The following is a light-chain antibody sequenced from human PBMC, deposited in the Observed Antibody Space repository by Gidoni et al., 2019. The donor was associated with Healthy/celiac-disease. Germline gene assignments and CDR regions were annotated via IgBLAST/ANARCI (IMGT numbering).Light chain of an antibody. CDR2: GAS. J-gene: IGKJ2*01. CDR1: QSVSSSY. Sequence: EIVLTQSPGTLSLSPGERATLSCRASQSVSSSYLAWYQQKPGQAPRLLIYGASSSATGIPDRFSGSGSGTDFTLTIIRLEPEYFAVYYCQQYGSSPGYTFGQGTKLEIK. V-gene: IGKV3-20*01. CDR3: QQYGSSPGYT.